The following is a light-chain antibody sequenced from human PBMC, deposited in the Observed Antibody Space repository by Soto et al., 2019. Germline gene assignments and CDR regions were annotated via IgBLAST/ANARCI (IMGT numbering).Light chain of an antibody. J-gene: IGLJ3*02. V-gene: IGLV4-60*02. CDR3: ETWDSNTWV. CDR1: SGHSSYI. CDR2: LEGSGSY. Sequence: QSALTQSSSASASLGSSVKLTCTLSSGHSSYIIAWHQQQPGKAPRYLMKLEGSGSYNKGSGVPDRFSGSTSGADRYLTISNLQFEDEADYYCETWDSNTWVFGGGTKL.